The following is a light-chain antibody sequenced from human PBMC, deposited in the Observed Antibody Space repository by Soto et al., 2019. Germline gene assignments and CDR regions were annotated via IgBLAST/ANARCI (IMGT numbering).Light chain of an antibody. J-gene: IGKJ2*01. CDR3: QRYSNYSLYT. CDR2: DAS. V-gene: IGKV1-5*01. CDR1: QSISGW. Sequence: DIQMTQSPSTLSASVGDRVTITSRASQSISGWLAWFQQKPGKAPKLLIYDASTSESGVPSRFSGSESGTKCTLTIRSLLRDDFATYFCQRYSNYSLYTCGQGTKLEI.